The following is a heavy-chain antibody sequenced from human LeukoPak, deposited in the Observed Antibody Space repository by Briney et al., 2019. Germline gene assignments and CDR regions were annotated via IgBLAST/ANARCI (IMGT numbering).Heavy chain of an antibody. J-gene: IGHJ3*02. Sequence: ASVKVSCKACGYTFTSYGISWVRQAPGQGLEWMGWISAYNGNTNYAQKLQGRVTMTTDTSTSTAYMELRSLRSDDTAVYYCARVPLGYCSGGSCYSDAFDIWGQGTMVTVSS. CDR1: GYTFTSYG. V-gene: IGHV1-18*01. CDR3: ARVPLGYCSGGSCYSDAFDI. CDR2: ISAYNGNT. D-gene: IGHD2-15*01.